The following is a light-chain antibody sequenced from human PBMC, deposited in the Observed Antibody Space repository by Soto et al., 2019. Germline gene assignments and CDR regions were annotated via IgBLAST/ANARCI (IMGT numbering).Light chain of an antibody. CDR1: QSISSY. J-gene: IGKJ2*01. CDR2: AAS. Sequence: DIQMTQSPSSLSASVGDRVTITCRASQSISSYLNWYQQKPGKAPKLLIYAASSLQSGVPSRFSGSGSGTDFTLTISSLQPDDFATYYCQQSYSTPMYTFDQGTKLEIK. CDR3: QQSYSTPMYT. V-gene: IGKV1-39*01.